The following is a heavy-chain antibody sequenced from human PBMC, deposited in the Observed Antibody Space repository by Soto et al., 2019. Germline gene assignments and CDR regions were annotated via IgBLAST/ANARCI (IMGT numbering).Heavy chain of an antibody. CDR1: GYTFTSYY. CDR3: ARDIAVARTVY. J-gene: IGHJ4*02. V-gene: IGHV1-46*03. Sequence: ASVKVSCKASGYTFTSYYMHWVRQAPGQGLEWMGIINPSGGSTSYAQRFQGRVTMTRDTSTSTVYMELSSLRSEDTAVYYCARDIAVARTVYWGQGTLVTVSS. D-gene: IGHD6-19*01. CDR2: INPSGGST.